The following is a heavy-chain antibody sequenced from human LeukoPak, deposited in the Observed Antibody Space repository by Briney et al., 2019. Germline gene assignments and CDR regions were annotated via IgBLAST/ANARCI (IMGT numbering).Heavy chain of an antibody. Sequence: SETLSLTCTVSGGSISNYYWSWIRQPPGKGLEWIGYIYYSGSTKYNPSLKSRVTISVDTSKNQFSLKLSSVTAADTAVYYCARGGIAARPDYFDYWGQGTLVTVSS. CDR2: IYYSGST. CDR1: GGSISNYY. V-gene: IGHV4-59*01. D-gene: IGHD6-6*01. J-gene: IGHJ4*02. CDR3: ARGGIAARPDYFDY.